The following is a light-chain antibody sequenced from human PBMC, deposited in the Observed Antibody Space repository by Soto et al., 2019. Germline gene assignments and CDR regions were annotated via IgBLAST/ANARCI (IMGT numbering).Light chain of an antibody. CDR1: SSNVGINT. Sequence: QPVLTQPPSTSATPGQRVTISCSGSSSNVGINTVSWYQQVPGTAPRLLIYTNDQRPSGVPGRFSGSKSGTSASLAIGGLQSEDEADYYCAAWDDSLSGLVFGGGTKVTV. V-gene: IGLV1-44*01. CDR2: TND. J-gene: IGLJ3*02. CDR3: AAWDDSLSGLV.